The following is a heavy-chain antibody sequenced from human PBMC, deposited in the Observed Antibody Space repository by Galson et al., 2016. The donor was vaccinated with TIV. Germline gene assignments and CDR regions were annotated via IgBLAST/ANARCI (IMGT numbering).Heavy chain of an antibody. D-gene: IGHD6-19*01. CDR3: ARDAGYSSGWYPGY. Sequence: SLRLSCAASGFTFSGYVMNWVRQAPGKGLEWMAVISYDGSHKFYADSVKGRFTISRDDSKNTLFLQMSSLRAEDTAVYYCARDAGYSSGWYPGYWGQGTLVTVSS. CDR1: GFTFSGYV. J-gene: IGHJ4*02. CDR2: ISYDGSHK. V-gene: IGHV3-30*03.